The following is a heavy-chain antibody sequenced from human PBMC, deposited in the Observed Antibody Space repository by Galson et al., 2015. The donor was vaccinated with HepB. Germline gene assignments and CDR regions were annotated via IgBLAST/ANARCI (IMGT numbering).Heavy chain of an antibody. D-gene: IGHD6-19*01. CDR3: AKDGGVAGTESYFDY. CDR2: ISGSGGST. CDR1: GFTFSSYA. V-gene: IGHV3-23*01. Sequence: SLRLSCAASGFTFSSYAMSWVRQAPGKGLEWVSAISGSGGSTYYADSVKGRFTISRDNSKNTLYLQMNSLRAEDTAVYYCAKDGGVAGTESYFDYWGQGTLVTVSS. J-gene: IGHJ4*02.